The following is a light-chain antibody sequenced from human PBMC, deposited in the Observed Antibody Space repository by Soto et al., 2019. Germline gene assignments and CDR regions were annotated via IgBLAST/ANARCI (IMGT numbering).Light chain of an antibody. CDR2: DAS. J-gene: IGKJ1*01. Sequence: DIQMTQSPSSLAASVGARVTITCRASQSISTYLNWYQQKPGKAPKVLIFDASRLQSGVASRFRGSGSGSACTLTLSRLQSQDAATEYCHKICIAPWPFGPGTQVQV. CDR3: HKICIAPWP. CDR1: QSISTY. V-gene: IGKV1-39*01.